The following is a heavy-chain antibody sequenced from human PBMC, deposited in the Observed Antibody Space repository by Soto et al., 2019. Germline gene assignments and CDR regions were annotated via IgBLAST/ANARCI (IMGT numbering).Heavy chain of an antibody. CDR2: INYSATA. V-gene: IGHV4-59*02. D-gene: IGHD2-8*01. CDR3: AASYCSDGVSCNWFDP. CDR1: GGSVTTY. Sequence: QVQLQESGPGLVKASETLSLTCPVSGGSVTTYWGWIRQPPGKGLEWIGYINYSATAKNNSSLKSLVTISVDTSKTQVSLSLRSVTAADTAVYYCAASYCSDGVSCNWFDPWGQGILVIVSS. J-gene: IGHJ5*02.